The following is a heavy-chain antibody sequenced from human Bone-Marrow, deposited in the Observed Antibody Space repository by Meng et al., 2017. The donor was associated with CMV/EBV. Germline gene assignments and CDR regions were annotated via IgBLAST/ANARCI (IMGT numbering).Heavy chain of an antibody. CDR3: ARLRLLSYYYGKDG. J-gene: IGHJ6*02. Sequence: KVSCMGSGYSFTTYWIGWVRQMPGKGLEWMGIIYPGDSDTRYSPSFQGQVTISADKSTSTAYLQWSSLRASDSAMYYCARLRLLSYYYGKDGWGQGTTVTVSS. CDR1: GYSFTTYW. V-gene: IGHV5-51*01. D-gene: IGHD2/OR15-2a*01. CDR2: IYPGDSDT.